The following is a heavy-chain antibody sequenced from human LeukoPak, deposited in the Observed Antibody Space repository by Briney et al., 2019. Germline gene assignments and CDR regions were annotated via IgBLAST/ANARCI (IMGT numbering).Heavy chain of an antibody. D-gene: IGHD2-2*01. CDR3: TVQVVPSDNWFDP. CDR2: IRSKAYGGTA. Sequence: PGGSLRLSCTASGLLFGDYAMTWVRQFPGKGLEWLGCIRSKAYGGTAEYAASVKGRFTISRDDSKSVAYVQMNSLKPEDTAVYHCTVQVVPSDNWFDPWGQGTLVTVSS. V-gene: IGHV3-49*04. CDR1: GLLFGDYA. J-gene: IGHJ5*02.